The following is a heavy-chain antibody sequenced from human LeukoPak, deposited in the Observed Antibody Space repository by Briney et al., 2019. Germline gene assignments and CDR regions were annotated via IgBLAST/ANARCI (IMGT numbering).Heavy chain of an antibody. CDR1: GGSTSSSGYY. D-gene: IGHD4-23*01. Sequence: SETLSLTCTVSGGSTSSSGYYWVWVRQSPGEGLEWIGNIYYSGSTYYNPSLKSRVTISVDTSKNQFSLKVNSVTAADTAIYYCASANNYGGPSQYWGQGTLVTVSS. CDR2: IYYSGST. J-gene: IGHJ4*02. CDR3: ASANNYGGPSQY. V-gene: IGHV4-39*07.